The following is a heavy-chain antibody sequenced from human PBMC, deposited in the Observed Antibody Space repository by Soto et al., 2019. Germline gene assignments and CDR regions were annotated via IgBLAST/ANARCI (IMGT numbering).Heavy chain of an antibody. CDR2: INHSGST. Sequence: PSETLSLTCAVYGGSFSGYYWSWIRQPPGKGLKWIGEINHSGSTNYNPSLKSRVTISVDTSKNQFSLKLSSVTAADTAVYYCARGRGRSIAARAGVYYYYGMDVWGQGTTVTVSS. J-gene: IGHJ6*02. CDR3: ARGRGRSIAARAGVYYYYGMDV. V-gene: IGHV4-34*01. D-gene: IGHD6-6*01. CDR1: GGSFSGYY.